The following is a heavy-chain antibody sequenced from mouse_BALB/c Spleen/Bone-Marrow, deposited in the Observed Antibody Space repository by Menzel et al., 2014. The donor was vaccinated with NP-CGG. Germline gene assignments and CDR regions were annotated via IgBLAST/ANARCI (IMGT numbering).Heavy chain of an antibody. J-gene: IGHJ1*01. CDR1: GFNIKDTY. CDR3: ARLGYRYGYWFCDV. CDR2: IDPATGYT. Sequence: EVQLQQSGAELVKPGASVKLSCTASGFNIKDTYMHWVKQRPEQGLEWIGRIDPATGYTKYDPKFQGKGTITADTSSNTDYLQLSSLTSEDTAVYYCARLGYRYGYWFCDVWGAGTTGTGSS. D-gene: IGHD2-14*01. V-gene: IGHV14-3*02.